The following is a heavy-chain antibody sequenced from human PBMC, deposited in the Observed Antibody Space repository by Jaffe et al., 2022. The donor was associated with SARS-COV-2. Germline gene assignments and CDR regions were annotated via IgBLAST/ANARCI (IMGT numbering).Heavy chain of an antibody. CDR2: ISSSSSYI. J-gene: IGHJ4*02. V-gene: IGHV3-21*01. Sequence: EVQLVESGGGLVKPGGSLRLSCAASGFTFSSYSMNWVRQAPGKGLEWVSSISSSSSYIYYADSVKGRFTISRDNAKNSLYLQMNSLRAEDTAVYYCARDKHGSGSPAFDYWGQGTLVTVSS. CDR1: GFTFSSYS. CDR3: ARDKHGSGSPAFDY. D-gene: IGHD3-10*01.